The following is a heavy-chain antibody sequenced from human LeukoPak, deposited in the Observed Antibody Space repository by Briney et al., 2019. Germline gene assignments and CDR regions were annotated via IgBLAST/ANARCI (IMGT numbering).Heavy chain of an antibody. J-gene: IGHJ6*03. D-gene: IGHD6-6*01. CDR3: ARARVRGSSAPYYYYMDV. CDR2: IYYSGVT. V-gene: IGHV4-59*01. CDR1: GDAISSYY. Sequence: SETLSLTCTVSGDAISSYYWSWIRQPPGTGLEWIAYIYYSGVTNYNPSLKSRVTISADTSKNQFSLKLTSVTAADTAIYYCARARVRGSSAPYYYYMDVWGKGTTVTVSS.